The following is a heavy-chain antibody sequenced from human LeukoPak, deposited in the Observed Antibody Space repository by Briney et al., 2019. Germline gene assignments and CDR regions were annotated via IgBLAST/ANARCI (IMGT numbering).Heavy chain of an antibody. CDR1: GGSISSSSYY. Sequence: PSETLSLTCTVSGGSISSSSYYWGWIRQPPGKGLEWIGSIYYSGSTYYNPSLKSRVTISVDTSKNQFSLKLSSVTAADTAVYYCARIYSNYFSSYYFDYWGQGTLVTVSS. V-gene: IGHV4-39*07. D-gene: IGHD4-11*01. J-gene: IGHJ4*02. CDR2: IYYSGST. CDR3: ARIYSNYFSSYYFDY.